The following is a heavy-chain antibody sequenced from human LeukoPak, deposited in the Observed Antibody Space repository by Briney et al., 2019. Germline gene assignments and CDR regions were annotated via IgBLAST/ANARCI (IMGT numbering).Heavy chain of an antibody. V-gene: IGHV3-23*01. CDR1: GFTFSSYG. CDR2: ISGSDGRT. D-gene: IGHD3-22*01. CDR3: ARRAGDYSHPYDY. Sequence: PGGSLRLSCAASGFTFSSYGMSWVRQAPGKGLEWVSSISGSDGRTYYADSVKGRFTISRDNSKNTLYLQMNSLRAEDTAVYYCARRAGDYSHPYDYWGQGTLVTVSS. J-gene: IGHJ4*02.